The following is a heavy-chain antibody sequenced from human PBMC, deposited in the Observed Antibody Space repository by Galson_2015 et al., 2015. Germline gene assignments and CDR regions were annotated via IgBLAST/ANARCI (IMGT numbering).Heavy chain of an antibody. CDR2: IYYSGNT. CDR1: GGSISSGGYY. Sequence: LTCTVSGGSISSGGYYWSWIRQHPGKGLEWIGYIYYSGNTFYNPSLKSRVTISVDTFKNQFSLKLSSVTAADTAVYYCARDLRVDSWYFDLWGRGTLVTVSS. V-gene: IGHV4-31*03. CDR3: ARDLRVDSWYFDL. J-gene: IGHJ2*01.